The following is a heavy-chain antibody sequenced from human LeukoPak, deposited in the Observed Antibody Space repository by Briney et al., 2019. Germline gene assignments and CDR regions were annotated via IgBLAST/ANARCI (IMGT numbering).Heavy chain of an antibody. V-gene: IGHV1-18*01. CDR2: ISAYNGNT. D-gene: IGHD2-15*01. CDR1: GYTFTSYG. Sequence: ASVKVSCKASGYTFTSYGISWVRQAPGQGLEWMGWISAYNGNTNYAQKLQGRVTMTTDTSTSTAYMELRSLRSDDTAVYYCASQIPRRLPGTFDIWGQGTMVTVSS. J-gene: IGHJ3*02. CDR3: ASQIPRRLPGTFDI.